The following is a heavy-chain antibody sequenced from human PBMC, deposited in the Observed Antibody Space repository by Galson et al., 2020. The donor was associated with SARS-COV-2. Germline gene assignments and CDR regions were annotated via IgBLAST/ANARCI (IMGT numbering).Heavy chain of an antibody. J-gene: IGHJ4*02. CDR1: GFTFSSYS. D-gene: IGHD3-9*01. Sequence: NSGGSLRLSCEASGFTFSSYSMNWVRQAPGKGLAWVSSISSSSSYIYYADSVKGRFTISRDNAKNSLYLQMNSLRAEDTAVYYCASLLSCLRYFDWLFVWGQGTLVTVSS. CDR2: ISSSSSYI. V-gene: IGHV3-21*01. CDR3: ASLLSCLRYFDWLFV.